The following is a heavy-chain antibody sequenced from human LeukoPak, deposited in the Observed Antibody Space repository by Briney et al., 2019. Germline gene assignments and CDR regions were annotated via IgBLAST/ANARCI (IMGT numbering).Heavy chain of an antibody. J-gene: IGHJ4*02. CDR2: IYYSGST. CDR1: GGSISSYY. Sequence: SETLSPTCTVSGGSISSYYWSWIRQPPGKGLEWIGYIYYSGSTNYNPSLKSRVTISVDTSKNQFSLKLSSVTAADTAVYFCAGSYGSGSPLDYWGQGTLVTVSS. V-gene: IGHV4-59*01. D-gene: IGHD3-10*01. CDR3: AGSYGSGSPLDY.